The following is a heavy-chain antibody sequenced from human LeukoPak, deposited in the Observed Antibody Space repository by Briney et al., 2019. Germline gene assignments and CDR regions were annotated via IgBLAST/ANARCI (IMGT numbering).Heavy chain of an antibody. CDR1: GYTFTDYF. J-gene: IGHJ6*03. CDR3: ARDERDYYYYMDV. V-gene: IGHV1-2*02. Sequence: ASVKVSCKASGYTFTDYFMNWVRQAPGQGLEWMGWINPKSGGTVYAQKFQGRVTMTRDTSISTAYMELSRLRSDDTAVYYCARDERDYYYYMDVWGKGTTVTVSS. CDR2: INPKSGGT.